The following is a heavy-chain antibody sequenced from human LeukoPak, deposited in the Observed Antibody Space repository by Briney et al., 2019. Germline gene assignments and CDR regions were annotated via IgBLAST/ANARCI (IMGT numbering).Heavy chain of an antibody. V-gene: IGHV3-48*01. CDR1: GFTFSSSS. D-gene: IGHD1-14*01. CDR3: GGEGGRCGYKNWFDS. J-gene: IGHJ5*01. CDR2: ISSASNTI. Sequence: PGGSLRLSCAASGFTFSSSSMNWVRQDPGKGLERVSYISSASNTIYYADSVKGRFTISRDNAKNSLYLQMNIRGAEIAVNYCGGEGGRCGYKNWFDSWGQGTLVTVSS.